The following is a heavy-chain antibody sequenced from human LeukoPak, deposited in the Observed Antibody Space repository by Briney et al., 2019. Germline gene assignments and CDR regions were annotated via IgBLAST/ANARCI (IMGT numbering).Heavy chain of an antibody. CDR1: GGSISSSSYY. D-gene: IGHD2-15*01. V-gene: IGHV4-39*01. Sequence: SETLSLTCTVSGGSISSSSYYWGWIRQPPGKGLEWIGSIYYSGSTYYNPSLKSRVTISVDTPKNQFSLKLSSVTAADTAVYYCARLVLAATYYFDYWGQGTLVTVSS. CDR3: ARLVLAATYYFDY. J-gene: IGHJ4*02. CDR2: IYYSGST.